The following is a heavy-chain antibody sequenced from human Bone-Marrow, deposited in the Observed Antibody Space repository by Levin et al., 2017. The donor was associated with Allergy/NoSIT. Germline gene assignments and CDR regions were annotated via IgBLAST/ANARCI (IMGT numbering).Heavy chain of an antibody. CDR3: ASGRDAYKTGY. CDR2: IYYNGNP. J-gene: IGHJ4*02. D-gene: IGHD5-24*01. V-gene: IGHV4-31*03. CDR1: SGSITSVDSY. Sequence: SETLSLTCTVSSGSITSVDSYWSWIRQHPGTGLEWLGSIYYNGNPYNNPSLKSRVTISMDTSENQFSLKMTSVTAADTAVYYCASGRDAYKTGYWGQGTLVTVSS.